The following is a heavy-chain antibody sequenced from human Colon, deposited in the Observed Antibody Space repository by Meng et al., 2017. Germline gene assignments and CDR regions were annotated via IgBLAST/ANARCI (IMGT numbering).Heavy chain of an antibody. Sequence: GESLKISCAGSGFTFSRFWMHWVRQAPGKGLVWVSRINPGGTTTNYADSVKGRFTISRDNAKNTLYLQMNSVRAEDTAVYYCGRDSFGPEDDWGQGTLVTVSS. CDR3: GRDSFGPEDD. CDR2: INPGGTTT. V-gene: IGHV3-74*01. CDR1: GFTFSRFW. J-gene: IGHJ4*02. D-gene: IGHD3-16*01.